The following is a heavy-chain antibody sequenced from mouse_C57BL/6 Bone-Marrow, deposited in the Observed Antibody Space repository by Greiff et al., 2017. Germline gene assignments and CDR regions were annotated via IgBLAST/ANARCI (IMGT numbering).Heavy chain of an antibody. V-gene: IGHV1-9*01. Sequence: VQLVESGAELMKPGASVKLSCKATGYTFTGYWIEWVKQRPGHGLEWIGEILPGSGSTNHNEKFKGKATFTADTSSNTAYMQLSSLTTEDSAIYYCARDWDGLAYWGQGTLVTVSA. CDR3: ARDWDGLAY. J-gene: IGHJ3*01. CDR2: ILPGSGST. CDR1: GYTFTGYW. D-gene: IGHD4-1*01.